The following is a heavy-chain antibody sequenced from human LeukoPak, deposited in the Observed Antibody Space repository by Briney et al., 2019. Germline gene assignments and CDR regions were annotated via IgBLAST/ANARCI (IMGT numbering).Heavy chain of an antibody. CDR3: ARALAVALYYDTPKEHVIDV. Sequence: GGSLRLSCAASGFTFGDAFMSWIRQAPGKGLEWVGFIRSDGRITKYTDFVKGRFTISRDNAKKLVFLQMNNLRVEDTAVYYCARALAVALYYDTPKEHVIDVWGQGTLVTVSS. CDR2: IRSDGRIT. V-gene: IGHV3-11*01. CDR1: GFTFGDAF. D-gene: IGHD6-19*01. J-gene: IGHJ3*01.